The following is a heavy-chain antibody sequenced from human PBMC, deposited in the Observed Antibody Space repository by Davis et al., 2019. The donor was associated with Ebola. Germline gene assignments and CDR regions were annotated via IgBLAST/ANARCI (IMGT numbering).Heavy chain of an antibody. D-gene: IGHD5-12*01. V-gene: IGHV3-53*05. CDR3: ARDARYEEYFDY. CDR1: GFTVSSNF. Sequence: GESLKISCAASGFTVSSNFMSWVRQAPGKGLEWVSVIYSGGSTYYADSVKGRFTISRDNSKNTLYLQMNSLRAEDTAVYYCARDARYEEYFDYWGQGTLVTVSS. J-gene: IGHJ4*02. CDR2: IYSGGST.